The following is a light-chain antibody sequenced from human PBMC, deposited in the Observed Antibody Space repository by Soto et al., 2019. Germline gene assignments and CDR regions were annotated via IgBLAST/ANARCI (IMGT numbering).Light chain of an antibody. CDR3: QSYDSSLTGSKV. Sequence: KRVTISCTGSSSNIGAGFDVHWYQQLPGTAPKLLIYGNSNRPSGVPDRFSGSRSGTSASLAITGLQAEDEDDYYCQSYDSSLTGSKVFGSGTKVTV. CDR1: SSNIGAGFD. V-gene: IGLV1-40*01. CDR2: GNS. J-gene: IGLJ1*01.